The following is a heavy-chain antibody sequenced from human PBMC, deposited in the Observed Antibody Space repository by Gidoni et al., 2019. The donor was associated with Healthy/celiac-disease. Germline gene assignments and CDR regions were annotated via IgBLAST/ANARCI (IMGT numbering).Heavy chain of an antibody. CDR2: IYSGGST. CDR1: GFTVSSNY. J-gene: IGHJ4*02. V-gene: IGHV3-66*01. D-gene: IGHD6-13*01. CDR3: ARVRMGSSWYFDY. Sequence: EVQLVESGGGLVQPGGSLRLSCAASGFTVSSNYMSWVRQAPGKGLEWVSVIYSGGSTYYADSVKGRFTISRDNPKNTLYLQMNSLRAEDTAVYYCARVRMGSSWYFDYWGQGTLVTVSS.